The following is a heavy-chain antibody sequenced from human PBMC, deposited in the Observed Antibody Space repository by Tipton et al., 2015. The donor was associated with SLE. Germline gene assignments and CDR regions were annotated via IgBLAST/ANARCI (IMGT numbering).Heavy chain of an antibody. CDR2: SNESGIT. D-gene: IGHD3-9*01. J-gene: IGHJ4*02. V-gene: IGHV4-34*01. Sequence: TLSLTCAVYGGSFTGHYWNWFRQPPQKGLEWIGESNESGITHYNSSLKSRVTVSVDPSKNQFSLKLTSVTAAATALYYCARGRRPVIRYFDGPKGAFFDSWGQGNLVTVSS. CDR1: GGSFTGHY. CDR3: ARGRRPVIRYFDGPKGAFFDS.